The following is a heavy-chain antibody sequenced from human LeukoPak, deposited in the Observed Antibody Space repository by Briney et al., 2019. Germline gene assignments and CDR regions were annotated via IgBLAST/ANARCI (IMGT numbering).Heavy chain of an antibody. J-gene: IGHJ5*02. Sequence: GESLKISCKGSGYSFTTYWIAWVRQMPGKGLEWMAIINPGDSDTRYSPSFQGQVTISADKSISTVYLQWGSLKASDTAMYYCARQPGAGWFDPWGQGTLVTVSS. CDR3: ARQPGAGWFDP. V-gene: IGHV5-51*01. CDR2: INPGDSDT. D-gene: IGHD3-10*01. CDR1: GYSFTTYW.